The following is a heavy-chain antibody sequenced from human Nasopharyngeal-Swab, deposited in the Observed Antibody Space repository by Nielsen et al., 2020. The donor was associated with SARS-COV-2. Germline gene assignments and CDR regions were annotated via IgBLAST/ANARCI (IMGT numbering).Heavy chain of an antibody. V-gene: IGHV3-11*04. Sequence: GESLKISCAASGFTFSDYYMSWIRQAPGKGLEWVSHISSSGSTISYTDSVEGRFTISRDNAKNSLYLQLNSLRAEDTAVYYCATDGDQYYYGSGSYGYWGQGTPVTVSS. J-gene: IGHJ4*02. CDR2: ISSSGSTI. CDR1: GFTFSDYY. D-gene: IGHD3-10*01. CDR3: ATDGDQYYYGSGSYGY.